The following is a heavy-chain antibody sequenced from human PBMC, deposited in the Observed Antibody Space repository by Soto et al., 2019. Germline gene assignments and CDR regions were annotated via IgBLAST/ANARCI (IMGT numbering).Heavy chain of an antibody. Sequence: SVKVSCKASGGTFSNHAISWVRQAPGQGPEWMGGIIPLSGTTNYAQKFQGRVTITADESMTTAYMELNSLRYEDTAVYYCARGPDRSGFYLFDYWGQGTLVTVSS. CDR3: ARGPDRSGFYLFDY. CDR1: GGTFSNHA. D-gene: IGHD3-22*01. J-gene: IGHJ4*02. V-gene: IGHV1-69*13. CDR2: IIPLSGTT.